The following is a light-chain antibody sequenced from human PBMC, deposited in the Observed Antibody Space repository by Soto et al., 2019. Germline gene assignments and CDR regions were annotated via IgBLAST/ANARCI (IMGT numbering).Light chain of an antibody. V-gene: IGKV1-5*03. CDR1: QSISSW. CDR2: KAS. CDR3: QQYSNLWT. J-gene: IGKJ1*01. Sequence: DIQMTQSPSTLSAFVGDRVTITCRATQSISSWLAWYQQKPGKAPKLLIYKASNLESGVPSRFSGSGSGTEFTLTISSLQHDDFATYYCQQYSNLWTFGQGTKVEIK.